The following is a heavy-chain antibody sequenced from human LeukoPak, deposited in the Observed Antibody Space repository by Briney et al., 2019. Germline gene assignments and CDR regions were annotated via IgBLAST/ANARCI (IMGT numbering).Heavy chain of an antibody. Sequence: PGGSLRLSCAASGFTFSSYWMSWVRQAPGKGLEWVANIKQDGSEKYYVDSVKGRFTISRDNAKNSLYLQMSSLRAEDTAVYYCARDRGGSSYYFDYWGQGTLVTVSS. CDR1: GFTFSSYW. J-gene: IGHJ4*02. CDR3: ARDRGGSSYYFDY. CDR2: IKQDGSEK. D-gene: IGHD1-26*01. V-gene: IGHV3-7*01.